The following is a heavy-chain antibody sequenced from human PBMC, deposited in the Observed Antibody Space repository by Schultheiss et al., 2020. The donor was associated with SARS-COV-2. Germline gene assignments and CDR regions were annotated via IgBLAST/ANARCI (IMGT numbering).Heavy chain of an antibody. V-gene: IGHV3-30-3*01. CDR2: ISYDGSNK. Sequence: GSLRLSCAASGFTFSSYAMHWVRQAPGKGLEWVAVISYDGSNKYYADSVRGRLTISRDNAKNTLYLQMNSLRAEDTAIYYCVREYSSGWTFDYWGQGTLVTVSS. D-gene: IGHD6-19*01. CDR1: GFTFSSYA. CDR3: VREYSSGWTFDY. J-gene: IGHJ4*02.